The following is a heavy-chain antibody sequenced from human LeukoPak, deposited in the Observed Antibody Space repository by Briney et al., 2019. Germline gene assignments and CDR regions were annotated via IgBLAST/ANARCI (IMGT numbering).Heavy chain of an antibody. Sequence: SETLSLTCTVSGYSISSGYYWGWIRQPPGKGLEWIGSIYHSGSTYYNPSLKSRVTISVDTSKNQFSLKLSSVTAADTAVYYCARDQNSSGWYGYFDYWGQGTLVTVSS. J-gene: IGHJ4*02. CDR2: IYHSGST. V-gene: IGHV4-38-2*02. CDR1: GYSISSGYY. D-gene: IGHD6-19*01. CDR3: ARDQNSSGWYGYFDY.